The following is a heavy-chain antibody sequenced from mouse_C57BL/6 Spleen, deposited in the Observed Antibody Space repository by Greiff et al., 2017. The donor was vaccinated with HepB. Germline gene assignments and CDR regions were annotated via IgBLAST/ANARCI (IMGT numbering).Heavy chain of an antibody. CDR2: IDPEAGET. D-gene: IGHD3-1*01. Sequence: EVQLQQSGAELVKPGASVKFSCTASGFNIKDSYMHWVKQGPDQALEWIGRIDPEAGETKYAPKFQGKATITADTSSNTAYLQLSSLTSEDTAVYYCARGLSFDYWGQGTTLTVSS. V-gene: IGHV14-2*01. J-gene: IGHJ2*01. CDR3: ARGLSFDY. CDR1: GFNIKDSY.